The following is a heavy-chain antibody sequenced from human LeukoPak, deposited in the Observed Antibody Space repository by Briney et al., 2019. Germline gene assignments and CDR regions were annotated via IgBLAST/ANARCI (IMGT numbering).Heavy chain of an antibody. CDR1: GYTFTSYY. J-gene: IGHJ6*02. CDR2: INPSGGST. V-gene: IGHV1-46*01. D-gene: IGHD1-26*01. CDR3: ARSWEPPIYGMDV. Sequence: ASVKVSCKASGYTFTSYYMHWVRQAPGQGLEWMGIINPSGGSTSYAQKFQSRVTITADKSTSTAYMELSSLRSEDTAVYYCARSWEPPIYGMDVWGQGTTVTVSS.